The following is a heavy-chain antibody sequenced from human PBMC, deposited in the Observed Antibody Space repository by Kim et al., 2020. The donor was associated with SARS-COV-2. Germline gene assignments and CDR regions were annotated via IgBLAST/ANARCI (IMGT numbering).Heavy chain of an antibody. J-gene: IGHJ6*02. V-gene: IGHV4-4*02. CDR3: ARPVAGSVWDV. D-gene: IGHD6-19*01. Sequence: TNYKPSLKSRLTISVDKSKNHFSLNLKSMPAAATAVYYCARPVAGSVWDVWGQGTTVTVSS. CDR2: T.